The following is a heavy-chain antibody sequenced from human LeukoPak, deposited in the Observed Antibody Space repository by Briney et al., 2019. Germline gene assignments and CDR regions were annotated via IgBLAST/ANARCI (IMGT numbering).Heavy chain of an antibody. CDR2: ISYDGSNK. V-gene: IGHV3-30-3*01. D-gene: IGHD5-18*01. Sequence: GRSLRLSCAASGFTFSSYAMHWVRQAPGKGLEWVAVISYDGSNKYYADSVKGRFTISRDNSKNTLYLQMNSLRAEDTAVYYCAREPYTAMVKFDYWGQGTLVTVSS. CDR3: AREPYTAMVKFDY. J-gene: IGHJ4*02. CDR1: GFTFSSYA.